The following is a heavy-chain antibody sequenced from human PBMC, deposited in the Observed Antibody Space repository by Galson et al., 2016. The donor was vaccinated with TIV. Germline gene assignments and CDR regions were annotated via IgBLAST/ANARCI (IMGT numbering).Heavy chain of an antibody. CDR1: GGSIISSYY. Sequence: LSLTCSVSGGSIISSYYWGWIRQTPGKGLEWIATIYYTGSAYYNPSLKTPVSISVDTSRNQFSLNLSSVTAADTAVYFCARTAGAGIAARVLFDYWGQGTLVTVSS. CDR2: IYYTGSA. J-gene: IGHJ4*02. CDR3: ARTAGAGIAARVLFDY. V-gene: IGHV4-39*07. D-gene: IGHD6-6*01.